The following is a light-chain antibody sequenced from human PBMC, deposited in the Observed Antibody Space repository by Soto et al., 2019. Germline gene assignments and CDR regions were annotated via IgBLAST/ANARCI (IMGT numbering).Light chain of an antibody. CDR1: SSDVGSYNY. Sequence: QSLLTQPRSVSGSPGQSVTISCTGTSSDVGSYNYVSWYQQYPGKAPKLILFDVTKRPSGVPDRFSGSKSGNTASLTISGLQAEDEADYHCWSYAGSYTYVFGTGTKDTVL. CDR2: DVT. V-gene: IGLV2-11*01. J-gene: IGLJ1*01. CDR3: WSYAGSYTYV.